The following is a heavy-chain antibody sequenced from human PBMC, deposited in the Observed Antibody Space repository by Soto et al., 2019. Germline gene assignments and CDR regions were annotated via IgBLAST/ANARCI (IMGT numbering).Heavy chain of an antibody. V-gene: IGHV2-5*02. D-gene: IGHD2-21*01. CDR3: ERTPFCGDKLDF. CDR2: IYWDDDK. J-gene: IGHJ4*02. Sequence: QITLKESGPPLVKPTQTLTLTCTFSGFSLTTGGVGVAWIRQPPGKALEWLAVIYWDDDKRYSPSLRNRLTVTKDPSKHPVVLTLTNLAPVDTATYYCERTPFCGDKLDFWGQGTLVSVSS. CDR1: GFSLTTGGVG.